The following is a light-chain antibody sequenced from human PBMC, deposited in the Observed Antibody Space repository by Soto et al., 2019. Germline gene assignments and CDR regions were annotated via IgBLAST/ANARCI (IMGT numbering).Light chain of an antibody. CDR2: ATS. CDR1: RTIDNY. Sequence: DIRMPQSTSSLSASLGDRVTITFRASRTIDNYLNWYQQKPGRAPELLVYATSSLQSGVPSRFTGGGSGTHFTLTISGLQPEDFATYFCQQSYNTPLTFGLGTRLEIK. V-gene: IGKV1-39*01. J-gene: IGKJ5*01. CDR3: QQSYNTPLT.